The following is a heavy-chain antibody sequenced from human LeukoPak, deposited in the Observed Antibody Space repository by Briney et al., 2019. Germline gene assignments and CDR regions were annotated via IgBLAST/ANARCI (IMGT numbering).Heavy chain of an antibody. J-gene: IGHJ4*02. CDR3: ARSPGAVVTLYYFDY. Sequence: SVKVSCKASGGTFSSYAISWVRQAPGQGFEWMGGIIPIFGTANYAQKFQGRITITADESTSTAYMELSSLRSEDTAVYYCARSPGAVVTLYYFDYWGQGTLVTVSS. D-gene: IGHD3-22*01. V-gene: IGHV1-69*13. CDR2: IIPIFGTA. CDR1: GGTFSSYA.